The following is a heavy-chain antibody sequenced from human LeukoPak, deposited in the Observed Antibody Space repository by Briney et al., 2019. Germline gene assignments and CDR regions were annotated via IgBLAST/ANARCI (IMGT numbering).Heavy chain of an antibody. D-gene: IGHD6-19*01. J-gene: IGHJ5*02. V-gene: IGHV3-74*01. CDR3: ARAGASGWYAAGWFDP. CDR2: INTDGRTT. CDR1: GFPFNNYW. Sequence: PGGSLRLSRAASGFPFNNYWMHWVRQAPGKGLVWVSSINTDGRTTRYAASVQGRFTISRDNAKNTLYLQMNSLRVDDTAVYYCARAGASGWYAAGWFDPWGQGILVTVSS.